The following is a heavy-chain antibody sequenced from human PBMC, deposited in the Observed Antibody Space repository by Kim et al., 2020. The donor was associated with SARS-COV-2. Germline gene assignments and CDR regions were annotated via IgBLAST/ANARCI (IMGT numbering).Heavy chain of an antibody. CDR1: GYNFTSYC. Sequence: GESLKISCKGSGYNFTSYCIVWVRQMPGKGLEWMGIIYPSDSDTRYSPSFQGQVTISADRSISTAYLQWSSLKASDTAMYYCARSPSGGYSYGSFDYWGQGTLVTVSS. CDR2: IYPSDSDT. J-gene: IGHJ4*02. V-gene: IGHV5-51*01. CDR3: ARSPSGGYSYGSFDY. D-gene: IGHD5-18*01.